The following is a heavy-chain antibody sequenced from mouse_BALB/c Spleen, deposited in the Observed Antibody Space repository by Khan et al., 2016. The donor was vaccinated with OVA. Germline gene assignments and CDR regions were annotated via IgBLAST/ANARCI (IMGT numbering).Heavy chain of an antibody. J-gene: IGHJ2*01. V-gene: IGHV1-7*01. CDR3: TRDRIDY. CDR2: INPTSGYT. CDR1: GYTFTTYW. Sequence: QIQLVQSGAELAKPGASVKMSCKASGYTFTTYWMPWVNQRPGQGLEWIGYINPTSGYTDYNEKFKDRATLSADRSSSTAYMQLSSLTSEDSAVYYCTRDRIDYWGQGTTLTVSS.